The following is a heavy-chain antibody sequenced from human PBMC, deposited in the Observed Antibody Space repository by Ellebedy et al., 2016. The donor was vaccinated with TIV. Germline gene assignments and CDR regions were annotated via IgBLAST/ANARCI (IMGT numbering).Heavy chain of an antibody. Sequence: GESLKISXAASGFTFSSYAMSWVRQAPGKGLEWVSAISGSGGSTYYADSVKGRFTISRDNSKNTLYLQMNSLRAEDTAVYYCAKGVVTLPYYFDYWGQGTLVTVSS. CDR2: ISGSGGST. J-gene: IGHJ4*02. CDR1: GFTFSSYA. V-gene: IGHV3-23*01. CDR3: AKGVVTLPYYFDY. D-gene: IGHD2-21*02.